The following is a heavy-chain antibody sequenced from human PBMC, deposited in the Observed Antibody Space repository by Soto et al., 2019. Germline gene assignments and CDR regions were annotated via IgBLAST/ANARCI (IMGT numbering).Heavy chain of an antibody. CDR1: GFTFSSYA. V-gene: IGHV3-23*01. CDR3: AKDREDIRFLEWLSPVCMDV. D-gene: IGHD3-3*01. CDR2: ISGSGGST. J-gene: IGHJ6*02. Sequence: GGSLRLSCAASGFTFSSYAMSWVRQAPGKGLEWVPAISGSGGSTYYADSVKGRFTISRDNSKNTLYLQMNSLRAEDTAVYYCAKDREDIRFLEWLSPVCMDVWGQGTTVTVSS.